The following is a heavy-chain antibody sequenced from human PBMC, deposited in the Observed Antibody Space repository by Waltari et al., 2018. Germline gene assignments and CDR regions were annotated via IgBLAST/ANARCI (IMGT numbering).Heavy chain of an antibody. Sequence: QVQLVQSGAEVKKPGSSVKVSCKASGDTFSHYAITWVRQAPGQGLEGMGGILPRFATSNYAQKFQGRVTITADDSTSTAYMELSSLRSEDTAIYYCARSQVVVIAPLDCWGQGTLVTVSS. V-gene: IGHV1-69*13. J-gene: IGHJ4*02. D-gene: IGHD2-21*01. CDR2: ILPRFATS. CDR3: ARSQVVVIAPLDC. CDR1: GDTFSHYA.